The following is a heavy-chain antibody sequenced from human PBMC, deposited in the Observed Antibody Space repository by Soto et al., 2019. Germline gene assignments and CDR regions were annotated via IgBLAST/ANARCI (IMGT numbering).Heavy chain of an antibody. D-gene: IGHD5-12*01. CDR1: GFTFDDYA. V-gene: IGHV3-9*01. Sequence: EVQLVESGGGLVQPGRSLRLSCAVSGFTFDDYAMHWVRQAPGKGLEWVSGISWNSGSIGYADSVKGRFTISRDNAKNSLYLQMNSLRAEDTALYYCAKDVEYSGYGRFDSWGQGILVTVSS. CDR3: AKDVEYSGYGRFDS. CDR2: ISWNSGSI. J-gene: IGHJ4*02.